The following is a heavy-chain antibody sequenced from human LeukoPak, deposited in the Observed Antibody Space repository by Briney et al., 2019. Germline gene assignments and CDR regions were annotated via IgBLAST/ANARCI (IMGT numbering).Heavy chain of an antibody. D-gene: IGHD4-17*01. J-gene: IGHJ4*02. CDR2: IYRSGTT. CDR3: ARLPTVTFFDY. Sequence: SQTLSLTCTVSGGSISSGSYYWNWIRQPAGKGLEWIGRIYRSGTTNYNPSLKSRVTISVDTSKNQFSLRLSSVTAADTAVYYCARLPTVTFFDYWGQGTLVTVSS. V-gene: IGHV4-61*02. CDR1: GGSISSGSYY.